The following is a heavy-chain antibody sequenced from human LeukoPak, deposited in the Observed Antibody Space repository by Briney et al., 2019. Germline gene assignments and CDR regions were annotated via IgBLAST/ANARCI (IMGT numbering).Heavy chain of an antibody. CDR2: IYYSGST. D-gene: IGHD6-19*01. Sequence: SETLSLTCTVSGGSISSSSYYWGWIRQPPGQGLEWIGSIYYSGSTYYNPSLKSRVTISVDTSKNQFSLKLSSVTAADTAVYYCARRLEGFDYWGQGTLVTVSS. V-gene: IGHV4-39*01. CDR1: GGSISSSSYY. J-gene: IGHJ4*02. CDR3: ARRLEGFDY.